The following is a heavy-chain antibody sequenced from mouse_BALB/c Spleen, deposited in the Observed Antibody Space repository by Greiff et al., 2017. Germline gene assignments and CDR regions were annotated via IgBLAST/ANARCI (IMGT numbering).Heavy chain of an antibody. V-gene: IGHV1-5*01. CDR1: GYSFTSYW. Sequence: EVQLQESGTVLARPGASVKMSCKASGYSFTSYWMHWVKQRPGQGLEWIGAIYPGNSDTSYNQKFKGKAKLTAVTSASTAYMELSSLTNEDSAVYYCTPIYYYGSSQFAYWGQGTLVTVSA. J-gene: IGHJ3*01. CDR3: TPIYYYGSSQFAY. D-gene: IGHD1-1*01. CDR2: IYPGNSDT.